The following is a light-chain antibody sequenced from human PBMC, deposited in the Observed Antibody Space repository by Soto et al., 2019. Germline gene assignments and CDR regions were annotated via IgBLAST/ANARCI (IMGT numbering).Light chain of an antibody. CDR2: EVN. CDR1: NGDVGSYDL. J-gene: IGLJ2*01. V-gene: IGLV2-23*02. Sequence: QSALTQPASVSGSPGQSITISCTGTNGDVGSYDLVSWYQRYPGEAPKLIIYEVNKRPSGSSNRFSGSKSGNTASLTLSGLQAEDEAEYDCCSYAGSNSLIFGGGTKLTVL. CDR3: CSYAGSNSLI.